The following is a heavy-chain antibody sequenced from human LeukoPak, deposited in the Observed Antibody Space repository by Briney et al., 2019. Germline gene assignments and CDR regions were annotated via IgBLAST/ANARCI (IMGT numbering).Heavy chain of an antibody. V-gene: IGHV4-38-2*01. D-gene: IGHD2-8*01. J-gene: IGHJ6*03. CDR3: ARNGYMDV. Sequence: SETLSLNCSVSGYSISSGYYWGWIRQPPGKGLEWIGSIYHSGSTYYNPSLKSRVTISVDTSKNQFSLKLSSVTAADTAVYYCARNGYMDVWGKGTTVTVSS. CDR2: IYHSGST. CDR1: GYSISSGYY.